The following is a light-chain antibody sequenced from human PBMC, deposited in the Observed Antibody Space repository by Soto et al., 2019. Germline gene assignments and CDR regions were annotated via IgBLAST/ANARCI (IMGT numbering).Light chain of an antibody. CDR3: CSYASGSTLV. CDR1: SSDVGSKNL. J-gene: IGLJ2*01. CDR2: EGT. Sequence: QSVLTQPASVSGSPGQSITISCSGTSSDVGSKNLVSWYQQHPGKAPKLMIYEGTQRPSGVSNRFSGSKSGNTASLTISGLQAEDEADYHCCSYASGSTLVFGGGTKLTVL. V-gene: IGLV2-23*01.